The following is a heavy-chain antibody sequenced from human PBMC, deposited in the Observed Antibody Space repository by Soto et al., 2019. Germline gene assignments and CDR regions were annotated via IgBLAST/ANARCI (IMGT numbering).Heavy chain of an antibody. CDR3: ATLPSRWNYSFGEGIYYFDY. CDR2: IIPIFGTA. D-gene: IGHD1-7*01. Sequence: GASVKVSCKASGGTFSSYAISWVRQAPGQGLEWMGGIIPIFGTANYAQKFQGRVTMTEDTSTDTAYMELSSLRSEDTAVYYCATLPSRWNYSFGEGIYYFDYWGQGTLVTVSS. V-gene: IGHV1-69*06. CDR1: GGTFSSYA. J-gene: IGHJ4*02.